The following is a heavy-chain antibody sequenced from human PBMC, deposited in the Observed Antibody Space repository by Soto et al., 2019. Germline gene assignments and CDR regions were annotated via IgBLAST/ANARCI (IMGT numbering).Heavy chain of an antibody. D-gene: IGHD3-22*01. CDR3: ARDLGTTIAGPPRRETYGWLDP. CDR1: GGTFTYYG. Sequence: QVQLVQSGAEVKRPGSSVKLACKASGGTFTYYGISWVRQAPGQVLEWMGWIIPIIGPATYAQKFQGRVTITADQSTSTAYMELSSLGSEDTALYYCARDLGTTIAGPPRRETYGWLDPWGQGTLVTVSS. J-gene: IGHJ5*02. CDR2: IIPIIGPA. V-gene: IGHV1-69*01.